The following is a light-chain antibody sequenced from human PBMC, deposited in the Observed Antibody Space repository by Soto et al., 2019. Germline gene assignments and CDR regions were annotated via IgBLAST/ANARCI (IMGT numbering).Light chain of an antibody. Sequence: EIVLTQSPGSLSLSPGERATLSYRASQSVSSSYLAWYQQKPGQAPRLLIYGASSRATGIPDRFSGSGSGTDFTLTISRLEPEDLAVYYCQQYGSSLFTFGPGTKVDIK. J-gene: IGKJ3*01. CDR2: GAS. V-gene: IGKV3-20*01. CDR3: QQYGSSLFT. CDR1: QSVSSSY.